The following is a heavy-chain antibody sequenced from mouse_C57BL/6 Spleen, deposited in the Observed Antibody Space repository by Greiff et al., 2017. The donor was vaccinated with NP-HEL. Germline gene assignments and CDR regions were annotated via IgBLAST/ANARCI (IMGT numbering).Heavy chain of an antibody. J-gene: IGHJ2*01. CDR3: ARDGSSSLGYFDY. CDR2: IHPNSGST. D-gene: IGHD1-1*01. CDR1: GYTFTSYW. Sequence: VKLQQPGAELVKPGASVKLSCKASGYTFTSYWMHWVKQRPGQGLEWIGMIHPNSGSTNYNEKFKSKATLTVDKSSSTAYMQLSSLTSEDSAVYYCARDGSSSLGYFDYWGQGTTLTVSS. V-gene: IGHV1-64*01.